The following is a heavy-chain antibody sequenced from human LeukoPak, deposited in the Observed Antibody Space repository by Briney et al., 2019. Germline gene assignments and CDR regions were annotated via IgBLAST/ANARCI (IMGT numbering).Heavy chain of an antibody. J-gene: IGHJ6*03. CDR2: IYTSGST. V-gene: IGHV4-4*07. CDR3: ARVAEYCSSTSCYEEYYYYYYMNV. D-gene: IGHD2-2*01. Sequence: PSETLSLTCTVSGGSISSYYWSWIRQPAGKGLEWIGRIYTSGSTNYNPSLKSRVTMSVDTSKNQFSLKLSSVTAADTAVYYCARVAEYCSSTSCYEEYYYYYYMNVWGKGTTVTVSS. CDR1: GGSISSYY.